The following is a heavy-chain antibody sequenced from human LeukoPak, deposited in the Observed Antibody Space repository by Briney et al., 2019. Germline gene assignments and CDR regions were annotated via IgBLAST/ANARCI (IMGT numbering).Heavy chain of an antibody. D-gene: IGHD2-15*01. CDR3: TTDDIVVVTEAVTFFDY. J-gene: IGHJ4*02. Sequence: GGSLRFSGAASGLTFSNYALSWVRKAPGKGREWVSAFSGSGGSTYYADSVKGRFTISRDNSKNTVYLQTNSLRAEDTAVYYCTTDDIVVVTEAVTFFDYWGQGTLVTVSS. CDR2: FSGSGGST. CDR1: GLTFSNYA. V-gene: IGHV3-23*01.